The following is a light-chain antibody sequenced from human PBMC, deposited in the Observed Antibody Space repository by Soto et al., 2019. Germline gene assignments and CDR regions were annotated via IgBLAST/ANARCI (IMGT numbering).Light chain of an antibody. Sequence: QSVLTEPASVSGSPGQSITISCTGTSSDVGGYNYVSWYQHHPGKAPKLMIYDVSNRPSGVSNRFSGSKSGNTASLTISGLQPEDEAYYYCSSYTTSNTRQIVLGTGTKLTVL. V-gene: IGLV2-14*03. CDR2: DVS. J-gene: IGLJ1*01. CDR3: SSYTTSNTRQIV. CDR1: SSDVGGYNY.